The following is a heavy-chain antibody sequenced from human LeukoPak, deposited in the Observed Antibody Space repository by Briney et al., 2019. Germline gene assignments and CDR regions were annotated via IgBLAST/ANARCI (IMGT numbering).Heavy chain of an antibody. Sequence: GGSLRLSCAASGFTFSSYSMNWVRQAPGKGLEWVSSISSSSSYIYYADSVKGRFTISRDNAKNPLYLQMNSLRAEDTAVYYCARAGGYSSGWLAYWGQGTLVTVSS. V-gene: IGHV3-21*01. D-gene: IGHD6-19*01. CDR3: ARAGGYSSGWLAY. CDR2: ISSSSSYI. CDR1: GFTFSSYS. J-gene: IGHJ4*02.